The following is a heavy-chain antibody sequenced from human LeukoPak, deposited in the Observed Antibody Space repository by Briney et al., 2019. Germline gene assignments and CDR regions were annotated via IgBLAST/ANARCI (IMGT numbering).Heavy chain of an antibody. D-gene: IGHD6-19*01. Sequence: SETLSLTCSVSGITPFHWSWIRQTPGKGLEWIGHITFTGNTNYNPSLKSRVTISVDTSKNQFSLKLSSVTAADTAVYYCAGKPWYSSGWYGYWGQGTLVTVSS. CDR1: GITPFH. CDR2: ITFTGNT. CDR3: AGKPWYSSGWYGY. J-gene: IGHJ4*02. V-gene: IGHV4-59*12.